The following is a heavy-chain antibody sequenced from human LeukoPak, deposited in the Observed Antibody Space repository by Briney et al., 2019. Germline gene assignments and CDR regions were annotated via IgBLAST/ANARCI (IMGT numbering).Heavy chain of an antibody. CDR1: GYAFTGYY. V-gene: IGHV1-2*02. J-gene: IGHJ3*02. CDR2: INPNSGGT. CDR3: VRDESVFDI. D-gene: IGHD5/OR15-5a*01. Sequence: ASVKVSCKASGYAFTGYYMHWVRQAPGQGLEWMGWINPNSGGTNYAQKFQGRVTMTRDTSISTAYMELRSLRFDDTAMYYCVRDESVFDIWGQGTMVTVSS.